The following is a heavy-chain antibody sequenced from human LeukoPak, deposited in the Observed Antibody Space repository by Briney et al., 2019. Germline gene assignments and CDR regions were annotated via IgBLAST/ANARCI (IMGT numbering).Heavy chain of an antibody. CDR3: TRANTVSIFGVIILDAFDI. Sequence: GGSLRLSCAASGFTVSSNYMSWVRQAPGKGLEWVSVIYSGGSTYYADPVKGRFTISRDNSKNTLYLQMSSLSAEDTAVYYCTRANTVSIFGVIILDAFDIWGQGTMVTVSS. D-gene: IGHD3-3*01. CDR2: IYSGGST. V-gene: IGHV3-53*01. CDR1: GFTVSSNY. J-gene: IGHJ3*02.